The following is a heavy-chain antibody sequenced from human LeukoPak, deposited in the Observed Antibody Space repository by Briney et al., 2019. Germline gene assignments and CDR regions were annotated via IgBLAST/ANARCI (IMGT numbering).Heavy chain of an antibody. CDR1: GFTFSGFS. D-gene: IGHD3-10*01. J-gene: IGHJ4*02. CDR2: MNEYGSEI. Sequence: GGSLRLSCAVSGFTFSGFSMSWVRQAPGKGLEGVAKMNEYGSEIVYVDSVKGRFTISRDNAKNALYLQMNSLRAEDTAVYYGARGGDYYGSGSYYKSEAYYFDYWGQGTLVTVSS. V-gene: IGHV3-7*01. CDR3: ARGGDYYGSGSYYKSEAYYFDY.